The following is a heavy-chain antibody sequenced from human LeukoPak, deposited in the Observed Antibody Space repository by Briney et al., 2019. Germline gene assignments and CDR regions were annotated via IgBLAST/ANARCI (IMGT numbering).Heavy chain of an antibody. V-gene: IGHV3-9*01. J-gene: IGHJ4*02. D-gene: IGHD3-9*01. CDR3: AKELALYHDILTEYGGALEY. Sequence: GGSLSLSCAAYGLTFADYDLHWVRQAPGKGLEWVSGISYNSGSICYADSVKGRFTMSRDTAKNSLYLQMNSLRTEATALYYCAKELALYHDILTEYGGALEYWGQGTLVTVSS. CDR1: GLTFADYD. CDR2: ISYNSGSI.